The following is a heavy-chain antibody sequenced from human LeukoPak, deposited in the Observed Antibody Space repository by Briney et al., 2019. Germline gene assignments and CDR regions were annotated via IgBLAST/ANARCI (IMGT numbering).Heavy chain of an antibody. J-gene: IGHJ3*01. V-gene: IGHV3-9*01. CDR3: ARPAYTAAYDL. D-gene: IGHD3-16*01. CDR1: GFTFDDYA. CDR2: ISWNSGSI. Sequence: PGRSLRLSCAASGFTFDDYAMRWVRQAPGKGLEWVSGISWNSGSIGYADSVKGRFTISRDNAKNSLYLQMNSLRAEDTAVYYCARPAYTAAYDLWGQGTMVTVSS.